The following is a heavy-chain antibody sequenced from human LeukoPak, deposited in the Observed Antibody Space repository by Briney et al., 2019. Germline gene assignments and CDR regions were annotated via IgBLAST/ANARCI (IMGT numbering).Heavy chain of an antibody. J-gene: IGHJ6*02. CDR1: GFTFSSYW. D-gene: IGHD3-3*01. CDR2: IKQDGSEK. CDR3: ARGLRAYYYYGMDV. V-gene: IGHV3-7*01. Sequence: GGSLRLSCAASGFTFSSYWMSWVRQAPGKGLEWVANIKQDGSEKYYVDSVKGRFTISRDNSKNTLFLQMGSLRVEDMAVYYCARGLRAYYYYGMDVWGQGTTVTVSS.